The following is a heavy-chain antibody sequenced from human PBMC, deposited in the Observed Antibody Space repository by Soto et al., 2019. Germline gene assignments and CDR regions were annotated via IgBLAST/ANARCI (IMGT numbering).Heavy chain of an antibody. D-gene: IGHD1-26*01. J-gene: IGHJ3*02. CDR3: ARHRLHGSDAFDI. Sequence: QDQLVQSGAEVKKPGASVKVSCKGSGDTFSKYGIIWVRQAPGQGLEWMGWVSVYNDHTNYAQRFQGRVTMTTDTSPSTGYMELRSLTSDDTAIYYCARHRLHGSDAFDIWGQGTPVTVYS. CDR2: VSVYNDHT. CDR1: GDTFSKYG. V-gene: IGHV1-18*01.